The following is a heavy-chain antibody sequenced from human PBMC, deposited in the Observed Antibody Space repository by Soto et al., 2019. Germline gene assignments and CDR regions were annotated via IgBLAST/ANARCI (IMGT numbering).Heavy chain of an antibody. Sequence: VQLVQSGSEVKKPGSSVKVSCKASGDTSTTYVVSWVRRAPGNGLEWMGGINPMSRTAKYAEKYSGRVTITADEATKTVYLDLTTLRFEDTAVYFCVRGTYCGASCYFAREYWGQGTLVAVSS. CDR3: VRGTYCGASCYFAREY. CDR2: INPMSRTA. CDR1: GDTSTTYV. J-gene: IGHJ4*02. V-gene: IGHV1-69*01. D-gene: IGHD2-21*01.